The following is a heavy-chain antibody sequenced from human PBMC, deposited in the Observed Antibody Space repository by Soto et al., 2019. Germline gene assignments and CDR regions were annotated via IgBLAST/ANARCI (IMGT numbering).Heavy chain of an antibody. V-gene: IGHV1-46*01. D-gene: IGHD6-13*01. CDR3: ASETRIAAAGTLAQN. CDR1: GYTFTVYA. Sequence: ASVKVSCKASGYTFTVYAMHWVRQAPGQGLEWMGIINPSGGSTSYAQKFQGRVTMTRDTSTSTVYMELSSLRSEDTAVYYCASETRIAAAGTLAQNWGQGTLVTVSS. J-gene: IGHJ4*02. CDR2: INPSGGST.